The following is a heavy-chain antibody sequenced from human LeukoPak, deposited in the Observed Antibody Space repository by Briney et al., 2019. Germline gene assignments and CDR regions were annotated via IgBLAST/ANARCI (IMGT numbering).Heavy chain of an antibody. J-gene: IGHJ4*02. CDR1: GFTFRNYA. CDR2: MSATDGST. Sequence: GGSLRLSCAASGFTFRNYAMSWVRQAPRKGLEWVSAMSATDGSTYYADSVKGRFTISRDNSKNTLFLQMNSLRADDTAVYYCARTIAVAGPYYFDYWGQGTLVTVSS. CDR3: ARTIAVAGPYYFDY. D-gene: IGHD6-19*01. V-gene: IGHV3-23*01.